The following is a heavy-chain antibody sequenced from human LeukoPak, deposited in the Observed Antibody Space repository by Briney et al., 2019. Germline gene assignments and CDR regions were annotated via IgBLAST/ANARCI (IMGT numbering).Heavy chain of an antibody. D-gene: IGHD6-19*01. CDR3: ARDGVIAVATAPDY. CDR2: ISYDGSNK. V-gene: IGHV3-30*04. J-gene: IGHJ4*02. CDR1: GFTLSNYA. Sequence: GGSLRLSCAASGFTLSNYAMHWVRQAPGKGLEWVAVISYDGSNKHCADSVKGRFTISRDNSKNTLYLHMNSLRVEDTAVYYCARDGVIAVATAPDYWGQGTLVTVSS.